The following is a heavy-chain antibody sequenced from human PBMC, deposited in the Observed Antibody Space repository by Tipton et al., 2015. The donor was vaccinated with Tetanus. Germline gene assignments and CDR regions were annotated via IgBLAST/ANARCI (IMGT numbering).Heavy chain of an antibody. CDR1: GGSIGSGGYY. V-gene: IGHV4-31*11. J-gene: IGHJ4*02. Sequence: TLSLTCAVSGGSIGSGGYYWSWIRQHPGKGLEWIRYIYYSGSTYYNPSLKSRVTISVDTSKNQFSLKLSSVTAADTAVYYCARDYYDSSGYGGWRLFDYWGQGTLVTVSS. D-gene: IGHD3-22*01. CDR2: IYYSGST. CDR3: ARDYYDSSGYGGWRLFDY.